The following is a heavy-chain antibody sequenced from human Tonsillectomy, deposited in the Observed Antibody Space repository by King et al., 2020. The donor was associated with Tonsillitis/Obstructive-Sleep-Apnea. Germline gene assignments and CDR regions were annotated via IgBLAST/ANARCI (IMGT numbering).Heavy chain of an antibody. CDR2: ISSSSSTI. V-gene: IGHV3-48*02. Sequence: DVQLVESGGGLVQPGGSLRLSCAASGFTFSSYSMNWVRQAPGKGLEWVSYISSSSSTIYYADSVKGRFTNSRDNAKNSLYLQMNSLRDEDTAVYYCAAYYDYIWGRDYWGQGTLVTVSS. J-gene: IGHJ4*02. CDR1: GFTFSSYS. D-gene: IGHD3-16*01. CDR3: AAYYDYIWGRDY.